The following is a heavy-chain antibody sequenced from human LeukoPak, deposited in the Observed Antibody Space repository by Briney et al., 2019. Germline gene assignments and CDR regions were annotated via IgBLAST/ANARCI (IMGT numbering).Heavy chain of an antibody. CDR3: ASSVVGSGTFDY. Sequence: GGSLRLSCAASGFTFSSYWMHWVRQAPGKGLEWVAVIWYDGSNKYYADSVKGRFTISRDNSKNTLYLQMNSLRAEDTAVYYCASSVVGSGTFDYWGQGTLVTVSS. D-gene: IGHD3-10*01. V-gene: IGHV3-33*08. CDR2: IWYDGSNK. J-gene: IGHJ4*02. CDR1: GFTFSSYW.